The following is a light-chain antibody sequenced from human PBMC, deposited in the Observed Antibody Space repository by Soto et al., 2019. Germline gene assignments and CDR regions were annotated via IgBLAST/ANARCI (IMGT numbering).Light chain of an antibody. CDR1: QSVSSN. Sequence: EIVMKLSAATLSVNQGERATLSCRASQSVSSNLAWYQQKPGQAPRLLIYGASTRATGIPARFSGSGSGTEFTLTISSLQSEDFAVYYCQQYNNLLRTFGQGTKVDIK. V-gene: IGKV3-15*01. CDR2: GAS. CDR3: QQYNNLLRT. J-gene: IGKJ1*01.